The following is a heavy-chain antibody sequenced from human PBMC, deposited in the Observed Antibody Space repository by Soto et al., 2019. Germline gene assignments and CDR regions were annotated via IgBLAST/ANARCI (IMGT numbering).Heavy chain of an antibody. J-gene: IGHJ4*02. CDR1: GFTCNNYA. CDR3: AKGRGASGSITPRVDF. D-gene: IGHD3-10*01. CDR2: ISGGGDTT. V-gene: IGHV3-23*01. Sequence: EVQLLESGGGLVQPGGSLRLSCAASGFTCNNYAITWVRQAPGKGLEWVSAISGGGDTTSYADSVKGRFTVSRDGYKNTLYLQMTRLRAEDTALYYCAKGRGASGSITPRVDFWGQGTLVTVSS.